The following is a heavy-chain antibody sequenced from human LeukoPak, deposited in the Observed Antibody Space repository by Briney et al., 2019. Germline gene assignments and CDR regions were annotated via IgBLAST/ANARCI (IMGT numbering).Heavy chain of an antibody. J-gene: IGHJ4*02. Sequence: PSETLSLTCTVSGGSISSYYWSWIRQPPGKGLEWLGYIYYSGSTKYNPSLKSRVTISVDTSKNQFSLKLSSVTAADTAVYYCARHFGGSYPFDYWGQGTLVTVSS. CDR1: GGSISSYY. V-gene: IGHV4-59*01. D-gene: IGHD1-26*01. CDR2: IYYSGST. CDR3: ARHFGGSYPFDY.